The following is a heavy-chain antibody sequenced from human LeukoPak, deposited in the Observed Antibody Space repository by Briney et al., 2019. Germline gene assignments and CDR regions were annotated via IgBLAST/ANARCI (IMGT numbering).Heavy chain of an antibody. CDR1: GYTFSGYY. J-gene: IGHJ4*02. V-gene: IGHV1-8*02. CDR2: MNPNSGNT. Sequence: GASVKVSCKASGYTFSGYYLNWVRQAPGQGLEWMGWMNPNSGNTGYAQKFQGRVTMTRNTSISTAYMELSSLRSEDTAVYYCARAVGSMVRGVEPGDYWGQGTLVTVSS. CDR3: ARAVGSMVRGVEPGDY. D-gene: IGHD3-10*01.